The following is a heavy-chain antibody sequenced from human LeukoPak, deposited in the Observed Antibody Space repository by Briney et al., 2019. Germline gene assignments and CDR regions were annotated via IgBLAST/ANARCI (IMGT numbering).Heavy chain of an antibody. CDR3: AREGDYYGSGSIDY. D-gene: IGHD3-10*01. V-gene: IGHV4-34*01. Sequence: PSETLSLTCAVYGGSFSGYYWSWIRQPPGKGLEWIGEINHSGSTNYNPSLKSRVTISVDTSKNQFSLKLSSVTAADTAVYYCAREGDYYGSGSIDYWGQGTLVTVSS. J-gene: IGHJ4*02. CDR2: INHSGST. CDR1: GGSFSGYY.